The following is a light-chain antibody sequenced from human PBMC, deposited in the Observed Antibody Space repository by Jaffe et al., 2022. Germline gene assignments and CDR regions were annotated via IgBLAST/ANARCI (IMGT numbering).Light chain of an antibody. J-gene: IGLJ2*01. CDR1: SSDVGGYHY. CDR3: CSYAGSYTFVV. CDR2: DVT. Sequence: QSALTQPRSVSGSPGQSVTISCTGTSSDVGGYHYVSWYQQHPGKVPKLMIYDVTKRPSGVPDRFSGSKSGNTASLTISGLQAEDEADYYCCSYAGSYTFVVFGGGTKLTVL. V-gene: IGLV2-11*01.